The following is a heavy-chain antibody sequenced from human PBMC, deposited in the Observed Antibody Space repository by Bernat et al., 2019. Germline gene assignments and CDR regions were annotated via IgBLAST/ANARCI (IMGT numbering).Heavy chain of an antibody. CDR3: ARDYGDYFDY. CDR2: ISYDGSNK. V-gene: IGHV3-30-3*01. D-gene: IGHD4-17*01. J-gene: IGHJ4*02. Sequence: VQLVESGGGLVQPGGSLRLSCAASGFTFSSYAMHWVRQAPGKGLEWVAVISYDGSNKYYADSVKGRFTISRDNSKNTLYLQMNSLRAEDTAVYYCARDYGDYFDYWGQGTLVTVSS. CDR1: GFTFSSYA.